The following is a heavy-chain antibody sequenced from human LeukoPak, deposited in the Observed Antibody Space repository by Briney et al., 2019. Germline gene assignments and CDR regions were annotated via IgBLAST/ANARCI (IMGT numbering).Heavy chain of an antibody. V-gene: IGHV4-38-2*02. Sequence: PSETLSLTCTVSGYSISSGYYWGWIRQPPGKGLEWIGSIYHSGSTYYNPSLKSRVTISVDTSKNQFSLKLSSVTAADTAVYYCARALSYYYGSGSYYSYAFNIWGQGTMVTVSS. CDR3: ARALSYYYGSGSYYSYAFNI. J-gene: IGHJ3*02. D-gene: IGHD3-10*01. CDR1: GYSISSGYY. CDR2: IYHSGST.